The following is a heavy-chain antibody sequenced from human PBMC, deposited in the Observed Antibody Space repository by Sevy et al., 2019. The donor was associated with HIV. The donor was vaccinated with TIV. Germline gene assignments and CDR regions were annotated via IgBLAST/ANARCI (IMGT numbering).Heavy chain of an antibody. Sequence: GGSLRLSCAASGFTFSSYAMTWVRQAPGKGLEWVSVIDSDDTTYHADSVKDRFTISRDNFKNTLYLHMSSLRAEDTAVYYCARGKSGYGYALNYWGQGTLVTVSS. CDR2: IDSDDTT. J-gene: IGHJ4*02. V-gene: IGHV3-66*01. CDR3: ARGKSGYGYALNY. CDR1: GFTFSSYA. D-gene: IGHD5-18*01.